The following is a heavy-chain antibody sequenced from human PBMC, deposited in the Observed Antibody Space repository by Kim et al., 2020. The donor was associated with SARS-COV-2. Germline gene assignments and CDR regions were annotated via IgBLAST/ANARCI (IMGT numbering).Heavy chain of an antibody. CDR1: GYTFTSYS. Sequence: ASVKVSCKASGYTFTSYSISWVRQAPGQGLEWMGWISAYNGNTNYAQKLQGRVTMTTDTSTSTAYMELRSLRSDDTAVYYCARAYYDSSGYYRGNYYYGMDVWGQGTTVTVSS. J-gene: IGHJ6*02. CDR3: ARAYYDSSGYYRGNYYYGMDV. CDR2: ISAYNGNT. V-gene: IGHV1-18*04. D-gene: IGHD3-22*01.